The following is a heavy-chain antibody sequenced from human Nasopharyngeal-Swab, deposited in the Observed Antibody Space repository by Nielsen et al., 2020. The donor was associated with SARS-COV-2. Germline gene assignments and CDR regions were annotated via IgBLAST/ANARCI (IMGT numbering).Heavy chain of an antibody. Sequence: WMRQPPGRGLEWIGYIYYSGSTYYNPSLKRRVTISVDTSKNQFSLKLSSVSAADTAVYYCARDIGTPAYPRYHYYGMDVWGQGTTVTVSS. V-gene: IGHV4-31*02. CDR2: IYYSGST. CDR3: ARDIGTPAYPRYHYYGMDV. J-gene: IGHJ6*02. D-gene: IGHD1-1*01.